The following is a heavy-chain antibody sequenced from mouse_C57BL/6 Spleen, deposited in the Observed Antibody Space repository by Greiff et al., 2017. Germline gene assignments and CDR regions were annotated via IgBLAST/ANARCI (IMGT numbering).Heavy chain of an antibody. CDR1: GYTFTSYW. J-gene: IGHJ3*01. V-gene: IGHV1-55*01. CDR3: ARSGDYDYEGWFAY. CDR2: IYPGSGST. D-gene: IGHD2-4*01. Sequence: VQLQQPGAELVKPGASVKMSCKASGYTFTSYWITWVKQRPGQGLEWIGDIYPGSGSTNYNEKFKSKATLTVDTSSSTAYMQLSSLTSEDSAVYYCARSGDYDYEGWFAYWGQGTLVTVSA.